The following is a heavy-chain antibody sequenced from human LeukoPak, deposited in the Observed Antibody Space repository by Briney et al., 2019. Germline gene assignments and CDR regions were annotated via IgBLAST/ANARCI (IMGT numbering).Heavy chain of an antibody. CDR2: ISYDGSNK. D-gene: IGHD6-19*01. Sequence: GGSLRLSCAASGFTFSSYGMHWVRQAPGKGLEWVAVISYDGSNKYYADSVKGRFTISRDNSKNTLYLQMNSLRAEDTAVYYCATHSRGYYWGQGTLVTVSS. J-gene: IGHJ4*02. CDR1: GFTFSSYG. CDR3: ATHSRGYY. V-gene: IGHV3-30*03.